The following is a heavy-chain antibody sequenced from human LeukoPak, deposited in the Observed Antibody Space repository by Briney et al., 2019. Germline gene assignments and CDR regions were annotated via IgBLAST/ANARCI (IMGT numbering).Heavy chain of an antibody. CDR2: INPNSGGT. V-gene: IGHV1-2*02. J-gene: IGHJ3*02. CDR3: ARDGAGGGGAFDI. Sequence: ASVKVSCKAPGYTFTGYYMHWVRQAPGQGLEWMGWINPNSGGTNYAQKFQGRVTMTRDTSISTAYMELSRLRSDDTAVYYCARDGAGGGGAFDIWGQGTMVTVSS. CDR1: GYTFTGYY. D-gene: IGHD3-16*01.